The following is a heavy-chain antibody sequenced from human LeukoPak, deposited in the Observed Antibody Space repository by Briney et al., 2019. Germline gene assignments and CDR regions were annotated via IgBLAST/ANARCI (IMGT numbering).Heavy chain of an antibody. CDR1: GYSFTNYW. CDR2: IDPSDSYT. CDR3: ARRGFGELEAFDI. D-gene: IGHD3-10*01. V-gene: IGHV5-10-1*01. Sequence: GESLTISCKGSGYSFTNYWISWVRQMPGKGLEWMGRIDPSDSYTNYSPSFQGHVTISADKSISTAYLQWSSLKASDTAMYYCARRGFGELEAFDIWGQGTMVTVSS. J-gene: IGHJ3*02.